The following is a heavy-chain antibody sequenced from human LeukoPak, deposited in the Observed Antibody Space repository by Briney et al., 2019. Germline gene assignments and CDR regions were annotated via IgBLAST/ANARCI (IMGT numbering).Heavy chain of an antibody. V-gene: IGHV4-34*01. Sequence: SETLSLTCAVYGGSFSGYYWSWIRQPPGKGLEWIGEINHSGSTNYNPSLKSRVTISVDTSKNQFTLKLSSVTAADTAVYYCARCNYYDRGDWGQGTLVTVSS. D-gene: IGHD3-22*01. CDR3: ARCNYYDRGD. CDR2: INHSGST. J-gene: IGHJ4*02. CDR1: GGSFSGYY.